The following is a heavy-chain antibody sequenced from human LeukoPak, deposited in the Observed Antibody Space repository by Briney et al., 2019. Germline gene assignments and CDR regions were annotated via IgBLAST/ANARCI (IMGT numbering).Heavy chain of an antibody. Sequence: PSETLSLTCTVSGYSISSGYYWVWIRQPPGKGLEWIGSIYHSGSTNYNPSLKSRVTISIDTSKNQFSLKLTSVTAADTAVYYCARGDCSSTICYSPMDVWGKGTTVTVSS. CDR1: GYSISSGYY. J-gene: IGHJ6*03. V-gene: IGHV4-38-2*02. CDR3: ARGDCSSTICYSPMDV. D-gene: IGHD2-2*01. CDR2: IYHSGST.